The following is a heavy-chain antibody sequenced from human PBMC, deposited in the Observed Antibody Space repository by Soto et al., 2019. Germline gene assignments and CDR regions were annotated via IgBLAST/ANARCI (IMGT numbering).Heavy chain of an antibody. V-gene: IGHV4-61*03. J-gene: IGHJ5*02. CDR3: ARYTNYVNYFDL. CDR1: GDSLSSGGYY. Sequence: SETLSLTCSVSGDSLSSGGYYWTWIRQPPGKGLEWIGCITYSGDTHYNPSLRSRVFISGDTSKNHFSLKVNSVTAADTAVYYCARYTNYVNYFDLWGQGTLVTVSS. CDR2: ITYSGDT. D-gene: IGHD3-16*01.